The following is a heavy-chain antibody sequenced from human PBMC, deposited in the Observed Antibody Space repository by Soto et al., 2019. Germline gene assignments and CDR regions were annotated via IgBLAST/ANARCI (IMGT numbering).Heavy chain of an antibody. CDR3: ARERSFYSSIPGGWFDP. Sequence: GASVKVSCKASGYTFTSYGISWVRQAPGQGLEWMGWISAYNGNTNYAQKLQGRVTMTTDTSTSTAYMELRSLRSDDTAVYYCARERSFYSSIPGGWFDPWGQGTLVTVSS. V-gene: IGHV1-18*01. CDR2: ISAYNGNT. CDR1: GYTFTSYG. D-gene: IGHD5-18*01. J-gene: IGHJ5*02.